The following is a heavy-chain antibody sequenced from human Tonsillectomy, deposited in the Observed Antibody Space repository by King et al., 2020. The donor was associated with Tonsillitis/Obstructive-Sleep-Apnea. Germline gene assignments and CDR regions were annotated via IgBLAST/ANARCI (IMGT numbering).Heavy chain of an antibody. J-gene: IGHJ4*02. CDR1: GGSVSSGNYY. V-gene: IGHV4-61*01. Sequence: VQLQESGPGLVKPSETLSLTCTVSGGSVSSGNYYWSWIRQPPGKGLEWIGHIYHSGSTNYYPSPKSRVTISVDTSKNQFSLKLSSVTAADTAVYYCAAQTLDFWSGNYYLDYWGQGTLVTVSS. CDR3: AAQTLDFWSGNYYLDY. D-gene: IGHD3-3*01. CDR2: IYHSGST.